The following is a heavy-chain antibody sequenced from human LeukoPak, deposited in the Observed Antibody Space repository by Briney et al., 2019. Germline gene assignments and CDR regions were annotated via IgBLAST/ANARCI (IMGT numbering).Heavy chain of an antibody. CDR2: LYPGDSDT. CDR3: GRIPVAGSLKGFVDI. Sequence: AGGSPQTSRKGSGYSFISYWIGWVRQMPGKGLEGVGILYPGDSDTTYSLSSQAHVTISAHKPITTSYLQACRLKASHSAIVHCGRIPVAGSLKGFVDIWRQGTMVTVSS. J-gene: IGHJ3*02. D-gene: IGHD6-13*01. V-gene: IGHV5-51*04. CDR1: GYSFISYW.